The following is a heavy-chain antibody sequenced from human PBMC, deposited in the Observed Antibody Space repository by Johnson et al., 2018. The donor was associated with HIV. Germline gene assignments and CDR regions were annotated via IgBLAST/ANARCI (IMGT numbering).Heavy chain of an antibody. Sequence: EVQLVESGGGLVQPGGSLRLSCAASGFTFDDYGMSWVRQAPGKGLEWVSGINWNGGSTGYADSVKGRFTISRDNARNSLYLQMNSLRAEDTAVYYCARDPSSSSAFDIWGQGTMVTVSS. CDR2: INWNGGST. V-gene: IGHV3-20*04. CDR1: GFTFDDYG. CDR3: ARDPSSSSAFDI. J-gene: IGHJ3*02. D-gene: IGHD6-6*01.